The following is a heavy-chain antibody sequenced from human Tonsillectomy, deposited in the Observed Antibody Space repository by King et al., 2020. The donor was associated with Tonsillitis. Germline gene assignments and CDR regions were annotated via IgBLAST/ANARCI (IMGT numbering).Heavy chain of an antibody. CDR3: GREAEVVPAAIRYYYGMEV. J-gene: IGHJ6*02. D-gene: IGHD2-2*01. Sequence: VQLVESGAEVKKPGASVKVSCKASGYMFTTYYIHWVRQAPGQGLEWLGIINPSGGRPTYAQKFQGIVTMTRGTSTSTFYMELSRLKSEDTAVYYCGREAEVVPAAIRYYYGMEVWGQGTTVTVSS. CDR2: INPSGGRP. V-gene: IGHV1-46*03. CDR1: GYMFTTYY.